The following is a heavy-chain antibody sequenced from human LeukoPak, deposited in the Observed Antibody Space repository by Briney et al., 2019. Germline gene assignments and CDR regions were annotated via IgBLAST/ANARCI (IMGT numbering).Heavy chain of an antibody. D-gene: IGHD6-13*01. Sequence: ASVKVSCKASGYTFTTYAMHWVRQAPRQRLEWMGWINAGNGNTEYSQKFQARVTITRDTSATTAYMELSSLRSEDTAVYYCARDPIGSRWPYYFDYWGQGTLVTVSS. J-gene: IGHJ4*02. CDR1: GYTFTTYA. V-gene: IGHV1-3*01. CDR2: INAGNGNT. CDR3: ARDPIGSRWPYYFDY.